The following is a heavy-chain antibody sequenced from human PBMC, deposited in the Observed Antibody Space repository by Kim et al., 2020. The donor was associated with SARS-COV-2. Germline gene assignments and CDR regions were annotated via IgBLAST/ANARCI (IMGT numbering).Heavy chain of an antibody. CDR2: T. V-gene: IGHV3-23*01. J-gene: IGHJ4*02. CDR3: AKTPSPYYFDY. Sequence: TYYTNSGKGRFTSSRDTPKNQLYLQMTSLRAEDTVVYYWAKTPSPYYFDYWGQGTLVTVSS.